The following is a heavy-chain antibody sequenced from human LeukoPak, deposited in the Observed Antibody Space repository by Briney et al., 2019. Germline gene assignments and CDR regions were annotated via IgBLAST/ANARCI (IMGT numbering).Heavy chain of an antibody. CDR2: LRAGGPDGTEK. D-gene: IGHD6-13*01. Sequence: GGSLRLSCATSGFNFNTFIMHWVRQGPGKGLEWVTFLRAGGPDGTEKFYADSVKGRFTISTDNSKNTLFLQMNSLRPEDTAVYYCAKDSVGSSWPGLFDYWGQGTLVTVSS. V-gene: IGHV3-30*02. J-gene: IGHJ4*02. CDR3: AKDSVGSSWPGLFDY. CDR1: GFNFNTFI.